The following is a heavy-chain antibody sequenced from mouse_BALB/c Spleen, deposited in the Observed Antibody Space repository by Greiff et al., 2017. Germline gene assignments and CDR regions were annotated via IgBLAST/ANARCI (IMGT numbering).Heavy chain of an antibody. CDR2: ISSGGSYT. D-gene: IGHD1-1*01. CDR1: GFTFSSYA. Sequence: EVKLVESGGGLVKPGGSLKLSCAASGFTFSSYAMSWVRQTPEKRLEWVATISSGGSYTYYPDSVKGRFTISRDNAKNTLYLQMSSLRSEDTAMYYCASSYGYAMDYWGQGTSVTVSS. V-gene: IGHV5-9-3*01. CDR3: ASSYGYAMDY. J-gene: IGHJ4*01.